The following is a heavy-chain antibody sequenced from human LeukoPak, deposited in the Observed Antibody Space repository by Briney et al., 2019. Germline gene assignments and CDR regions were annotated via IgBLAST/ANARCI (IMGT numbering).Heavy chain of an antibody. CDR1: GGSISSGNYY. Sequence: SETLSLTCTVSGGSISSGNYYWSWIRQPAGKGLEWIGRIYTSGSTNYNPSLKSRVTISVDTSKNQFSLKLSSVTAADTAVYYCARAHVEMATISRPRNIYFDYWAREPWSPSPQ. D-gene: IGHD5-24*01. CDR3: ARAHVEMATISRPRNIYFDY. V-gene: IGHV4-61*02. J-gene: IGHJ4*02. CDR2: IYTSGST.